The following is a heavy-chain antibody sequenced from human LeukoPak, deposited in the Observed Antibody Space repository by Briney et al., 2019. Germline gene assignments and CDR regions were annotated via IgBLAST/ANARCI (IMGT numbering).Heavy chain of an antibody. D-gene: IGHD6-19*01. CDR2: IKQDGSEK. Sequence: PGGSLRLSCAASGFTFSTYGMHWVRQAPGKGLEWVANIKQDGSEKYYVDSVKGRFTISRDNAKNSLYLQMNSLRAEDTAVYYCARVARTRIAVAGSFDYWGQGTLVTVSS. CDR3: ARVARTRIAVAGSFDY. J-gene: IGHJ4*02. V-gene: IGHV3-7*01. CDR1: GFTFSTYG.